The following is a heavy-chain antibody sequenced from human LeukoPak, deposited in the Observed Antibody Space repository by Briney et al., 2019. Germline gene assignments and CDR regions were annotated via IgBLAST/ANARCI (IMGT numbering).Heavy chain of an antibody. CDR1: GGSISGCY. CDR2: IYDNGST. V-gene: IGHV4-59*01. Sequence: SETLSLTCTVSGGSISGCYWTWIRQSPGKGLEWIGYIYDNGSTNYNTSLRSRVTMPIDTSRSEFSLRVTSVSTADAAVYYCARGRVNTGSYSFYLDSWGQGTLVTVSS. CDR3: ARGRVNTGSYSFYLDS. J-gene: IGHJ4*02. D-gene: IGHD3-10*01.